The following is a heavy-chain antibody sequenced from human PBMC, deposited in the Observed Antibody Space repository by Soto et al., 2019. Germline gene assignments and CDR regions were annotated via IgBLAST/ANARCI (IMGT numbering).Heavy chain of an antibody. V-gene: IGHV3-33*06. CDR3: ANLWGDGYNLGQDYNGMDV. D-gene: IGHD5-12*01. CDR1: GFSFENYG. J-gene: IGHJ6*02. Sequence: QVQMVESGGDVVQPGRSLRLSCAASGFSFENYGMHWVRQAPGRGLEWVAIIWYDGSLQYYAAAVKGRFTISRDNSKNTLYLEMNSLRAEDTAVYYCANLWGDGYNLGQDYNGMDVSGQGTTVIVSS. CDR2: IWYDGSLQ.